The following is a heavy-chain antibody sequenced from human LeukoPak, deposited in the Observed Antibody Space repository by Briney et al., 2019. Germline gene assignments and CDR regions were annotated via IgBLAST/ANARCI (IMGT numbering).Heavy chain of an antibody. D-gene: IGHD3-22*01. J-gene: IGHJ4*02. CDR3: ARDERYDSSGYPFDY. V-gene: IGHV3-53*01. CDR1: GFTVSSNY. CDR2: IYSGGST. Sequence: GGSLRLSCAASGFTVSSNYMSWVRQAPGKGLEWVSVIYSGGSTYYADSVKGRFTISRDNSKNTLYLQMNSLRAEDTAVYYCARDERYDSSGYPFDYWGRGTLVTVSS.